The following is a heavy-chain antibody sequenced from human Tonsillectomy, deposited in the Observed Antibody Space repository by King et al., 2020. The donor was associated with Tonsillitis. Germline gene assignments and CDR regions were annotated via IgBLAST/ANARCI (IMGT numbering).Heavy chain of an antibody. CDR2: IYPRDSDT. CDR1: GYSFTSNW. CDR3: ARLGPIRYCSSTSCYGRYAFDI. Sequence: VQLVESGAEVKKPGESLKISCQGSGYSFTSNWIAWVRQMPGKGLEWMGIIYPRDSDTRYSPSFQGQVTISADKSISTAHLQWSSLKASDTAMYYCARLGPIRYCSSTSCYGRYAFDIWGQGTMVTVSS. V-gene: IGHV5-51*03. J-gene: IGHJ3*02. D-gene: IGHD2-2*01.